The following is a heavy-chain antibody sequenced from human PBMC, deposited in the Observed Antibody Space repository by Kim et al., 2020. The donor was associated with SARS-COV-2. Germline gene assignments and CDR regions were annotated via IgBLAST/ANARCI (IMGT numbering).Heavy chain of an antibody. V-gene: IGHV3-48*01. Sequence: SRSRPIYYPASVNGQFTISRDNTKNSLSLQITSLRAEDTAVYYCAVGGGDYWGQGTLVTVSS. CDR3: AVGGGDY. CDR2: SRSRPI. D-gene: IGHD3-16*01. J-gene: IGHJ4*02.